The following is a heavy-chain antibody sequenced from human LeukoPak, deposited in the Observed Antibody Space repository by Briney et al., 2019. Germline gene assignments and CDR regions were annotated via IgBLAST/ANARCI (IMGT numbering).Heavy chain of an antibody. D-gene: IGHD4-11*01. J-gene: IGHJ6*03. CDR2: IIPIFGTA. V-gene: IGHV1-69*13. Sequence: SVKVSCKASGGTFSSYAISWVRQAPGHGLEWMGGIIPIFGTANYAQKFQGRVTITADESTSTAYMELSSLRSEDTAVYYCARLQFQVYYYYYMDVWGKGTTVTVSS. CDR1: GGTFSSYA. CDR3: ARLQFQVYYYYYMDV.